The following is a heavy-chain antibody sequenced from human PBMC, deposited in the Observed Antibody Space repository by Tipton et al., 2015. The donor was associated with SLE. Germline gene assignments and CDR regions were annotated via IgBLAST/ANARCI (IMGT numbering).Heavy chain of an antibody. CDR1: GDSVSSDKW. CDR2: IHRRGST. V-gene: IGHV4-4*02. Sequence: TLSLTCDVSGDSVSSDKWWSWVRQSPGKGLEWIGEIHRRGSTNYNPSVKSRVTISLDRSKNQISLSLTTVTAADTAVYYCARGGVGGYDYFDYWGQGTLVTVSS. J-gene: IGHJ4*02. CDR3: ARGGVGGYDYFDY. D-gene: IGHD5-12*01.